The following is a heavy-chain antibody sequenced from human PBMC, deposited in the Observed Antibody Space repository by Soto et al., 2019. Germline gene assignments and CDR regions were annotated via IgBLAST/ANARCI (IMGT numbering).Heavy chain of an antibody. Sequence: QVQLVQSGAEVKKPGASVKVSCKASGYTFTSYGISWVRQAPGQGLEWMGWISAYNGNTNYAQKLQGRVTMTTDTSTSTAYMELRSVRSDDTAVYYCARVGYYDSSGYYSIYGMDVWGQGTTVTVSS. CDR3: ARVGYYDSSGYYSIYGMDV. CDR1: GYTFTSYG. D-gene: IGHD3-22*01. V-gene: IGHV1-18*01. CDR2: ISAYNGNT. J-gene: IGHJ6*02.